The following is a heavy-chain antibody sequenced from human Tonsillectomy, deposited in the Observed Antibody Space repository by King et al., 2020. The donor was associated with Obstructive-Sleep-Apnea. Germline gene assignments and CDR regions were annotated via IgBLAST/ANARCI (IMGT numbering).Heavy chain of an antibody. D-gene: IGHD5-12*01. CDR3: AVDRSLAS. CDR1: GFTFSSYW. J-gene: IGHJ4*02. Sequence: VQLVESGGGLVQPGGSLRLSCAASGFTFSSYWMTWVRQAPGKGLEWVANIKQDGIEKYYVDPVKGRFTISRDNAKNSLFLQMNSLRAEDTAVYYCAVDRSLASWSQGPLVTVSS. V-gene: IGHV3-7*01. CDR2: IKQDGIEK.